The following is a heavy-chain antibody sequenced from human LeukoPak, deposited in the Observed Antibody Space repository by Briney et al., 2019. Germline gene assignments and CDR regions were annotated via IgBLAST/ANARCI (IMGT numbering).Heavy chain of an antibody. CDR3: ARGGVVVPAAIPSYWYFDL. CDR1: GYTFTSYG. D-gene: IGHD2-2*02. Sequence: ASVKVSCKASGYTFTSYGISWVRQAPGQGLEWMGWISAYNGNTNYAQKLQGRVTMTTDTSTSTAYMELSSLRSEDTAVYYCARGGVVVPAAIPSYWYFDLWGRGTLVTVSS. CDR2: ISAYNGNT. V-gene: IGHV1-18*01. J-gene: IGHJ2*01.